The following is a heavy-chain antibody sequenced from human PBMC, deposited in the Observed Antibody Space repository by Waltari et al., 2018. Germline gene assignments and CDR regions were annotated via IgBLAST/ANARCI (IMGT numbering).Heavy chain of an antibody. V-gene: IGHV1-2*06. CDR2: INPNRGGT. CDR3: GIAWGDGDYGVDY. Sequence: QVQLVQSGAEVKKPGASVKVSCKASGYTFTGYYMHWVRQAPGQGLEWMGRINPNRGGTNYAQKFQGRVTMTRDTSISTAYMELSRLRSDDTAVYYCGIAWGDGDYGVDYWGQGTLVTVSS. J-gene: IGHJ4*02. D-gene: IGHD4-17*01. CDR1: GYTFTGYY.